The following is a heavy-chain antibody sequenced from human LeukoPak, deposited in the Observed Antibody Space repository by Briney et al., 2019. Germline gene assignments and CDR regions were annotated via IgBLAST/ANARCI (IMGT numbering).Heavy chain of an antibody. CDR2: IYYSGST. Sequence: SETLSLTCTVSGGSVSSGSYYWSWIRQPPGKGLEWIGYIYYSGSTNYNPSLKSRVTISVDTSKNQFSLKLSSVTAADTAVYYCASIAVAGVIPYYYGMDVWGQGTTVTASS. V-gene: IGHV4-61*01. D-gene: IGHD6-19*01. J-gene: IGHJ6*02. CDR3: ASIAVAGVIPYYYGMDV. CDR1: GGSVSSGSYY.